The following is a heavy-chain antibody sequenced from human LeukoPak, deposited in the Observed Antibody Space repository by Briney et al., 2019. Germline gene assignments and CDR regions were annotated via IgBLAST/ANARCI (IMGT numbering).Heavy chain of an antibody. J-gene: IGHJ6*02. V-gene: IGHV3-11*01. Sequence: GGSLRLSCAGSGCTFSDYYMRWIRQAPGKGLEWVLYISSSGSTIYYADSVKGRFTISRDNAKNSLYLQMNSLRAEDTAVYYCARDRLSGSYSSYFYYYGMVVWGRCTTVTVSS. D-gene: IGHD1-26*01. CDR1: GCTFSDYY. CDR2: ISSSGSTI. CDR3: ARDRLSGSYSSYFYYYGMVV.